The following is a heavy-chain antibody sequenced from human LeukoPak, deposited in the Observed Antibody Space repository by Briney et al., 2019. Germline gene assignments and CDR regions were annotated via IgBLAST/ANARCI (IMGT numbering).Heavy chain of an antibody. CDR2: IYYSGGT. CDR3: ARVMDTGYYMDV. V-gene: IGHV4-59*01. D-gene: IGHD5-18*01. Sequence: SETLSLTCTVSGGSISSYYWSWIRQPPGKGLEWIGYIYYSGGTNYNPSLKSRVTISVDTSKNQFSLKLSSVTAADTAVYYCARVMDTGYYMDVWGKGTTVTVSS. CDR1: GGSISSYY. J-gene: IGHJ6*03.